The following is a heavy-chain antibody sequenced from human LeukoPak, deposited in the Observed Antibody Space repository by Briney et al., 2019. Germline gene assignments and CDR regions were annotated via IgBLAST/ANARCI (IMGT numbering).Heavy chain of an antibody. J-gene: IGHJ5*02. CDR3: ARVPVAGTLDP. D-gene: IGHD6-19*01. CDR1: GGSLSSYY. Sequence: SETLSLTCTVSGGSLSSYYWSWIRQPPGKGLEWIGYIYYSGSTNYNPSLKSRVTISVDTSKNQFSLKLSSVTAADTAVYYCARVPVAGTLDPWGQGTLVTVSS. V-gene: IGHV4-59*01. CDR2: IYYSGST.